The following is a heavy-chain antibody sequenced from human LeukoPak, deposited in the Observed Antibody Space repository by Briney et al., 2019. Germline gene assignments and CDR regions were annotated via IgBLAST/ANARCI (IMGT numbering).Heavy chain of an antibody. V-gene: IGHV1-2*02. CDR3: ARVSTSGYRDWLDP. Sequence: ASVKVSFKTSGYTFADYYIHWVRQAPGQGLEWMGWIYPKSGGTNSAQKFQGRVTMTRDTSISTAYMELSRLRFDDTAVYYCARVSTSGYRDWLDPWGQGTLVTVSS. CDR1: GYTFADYY. CDR2: IYPKSGGT. J-gene: IGHJ5*02. D-gene: IGHD3-9*01.